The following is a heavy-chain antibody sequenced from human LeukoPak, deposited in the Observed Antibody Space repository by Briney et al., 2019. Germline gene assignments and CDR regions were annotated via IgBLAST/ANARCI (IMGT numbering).Heavy chain of an antibody. D-gene: IGHD2-15*01. CDR2: ISNGNT. V-gene: IGHV3-23*01. J-gene: IGHJ5*02. Sequence: GGSLRLSCAASGFPFSNHAMSWVRQPPGKGLEWVAAISNGNTYYADSVRGRFAISRDDSKNMVYLQMNSLRDEDTAQYYCVREAGYCASVCLKSNWFDPWGQGTQVTVSS. CDR1: GFPFSNHA. CDR3: VREAGYCASVCLKSNWFDP.